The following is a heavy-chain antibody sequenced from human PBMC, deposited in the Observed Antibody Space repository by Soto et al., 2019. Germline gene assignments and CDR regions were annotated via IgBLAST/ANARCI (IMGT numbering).Heavy chain of an antibody. D-gene: IGHD6-13*01. CDR2: INPNSGGT. J-gene: IGHJ4*02. Sequence: ASVKVSCKASGYTFTGYYMHWVRQAPGQGLEWMGWINPNSGGTNYAQKFQGWVTMTRDTSISTAYMELSRLRSDDTAVYYRARGRYSSSWFSIDYWGQGTLVTVSS. V-gene: IGHV1-2*04. CDR3: ARGRYSSSWFSIDY. CDR1: GYTFTGYY.